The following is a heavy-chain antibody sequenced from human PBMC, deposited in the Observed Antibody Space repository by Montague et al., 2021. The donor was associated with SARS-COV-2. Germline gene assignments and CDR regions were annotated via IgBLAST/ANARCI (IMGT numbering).Heavy chain of an antibody. D-gene: IGHD3-3*01. CDR1: GFTFSSYE. CDR3: ARRASYYDFWSGSMEYFDY. Sequence: SLRLSCAASGFTFSSYEMNWVRQAPGKGLEWVSYISSSGSTIYYXXSVKGRFTISRDNAKNSLYLQMNSLRAEDTAVYYCARRASYYDFWSGSMEYFDYWGQGTLVTVSS. V-gene: IGHV3-48*03. CDR2: ISSSGSTI. J-gene: IGHJ4*02.